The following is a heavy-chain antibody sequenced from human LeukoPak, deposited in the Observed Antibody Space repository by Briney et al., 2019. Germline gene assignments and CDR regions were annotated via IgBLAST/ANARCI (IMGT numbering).Heavy chain of an antibody. Sequence: SETLSLTCAVYGGSFSGYYWSWIRQPPGKALEWIGEINHSGSTNYNPSLKSRVTISVDTSKNQFSLKLSSVTAADTAVYYCARPRYGSGSYYNRRGSNWFDPWGQGTLVTVSS. J-gene: IGHJ5*02. D-gene: IGHD3-10*01. V-gene: IGHV4-34*01. CDR1: GGSFSGYY. CDR2: INHSGST. CDR3: ARPRYGSGSYYNRRGSNWFDP.